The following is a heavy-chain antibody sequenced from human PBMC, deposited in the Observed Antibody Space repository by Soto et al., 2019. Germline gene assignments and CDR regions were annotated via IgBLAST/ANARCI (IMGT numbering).Heavy chain of an antibody. Sequence: QVQLVQSGAEVKKPGSSVKVSCKASGGAFSDYAFSWVRQAPGQGLEWLGGIMPIFRAPDYAQKFQGRVTITADAFTRTAYMVMDSLRSEDTAVYYCASWLKGPDIGNYYYGMDVWGQGTTVTVS. D-gene: IGHD2-15*01. J-gene: IGHJ6*02. CDR1: GGAFSDYA. CDR3: ASWLKGPDIGNYYYGMDV. V-gene: IGHV1-69*12. CDR2: IMPIFRAP.